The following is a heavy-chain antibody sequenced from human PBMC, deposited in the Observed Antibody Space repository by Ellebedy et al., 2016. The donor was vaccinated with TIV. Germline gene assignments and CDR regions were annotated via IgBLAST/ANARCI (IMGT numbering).Heavy chain of an antibody. CDR3: ARGPQYSSGWYEYYFDY. V-gene: IGHV3-30*03. D-gene: IGHD6-19*01. J-gene: IGHJ4*02. CDR1: GFTFSTYG. CDR2: ISYDGSNK. Sequence: PGGSLRLSCAASGFTFSTYGMHWVRQAPGKGLEWVAVISYDGSNKYYADSVKGRFTISRDNSKNTLYLQMNSLRAEDTAVYYCARGPQYSSGWYEYYFDYWGQGTLVTVSS.